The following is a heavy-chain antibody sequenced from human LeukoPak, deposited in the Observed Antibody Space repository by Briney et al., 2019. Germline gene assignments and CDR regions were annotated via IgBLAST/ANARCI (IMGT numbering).Heavy chain of an antibody. Sequence: GGSLRLSCAASGFTFTTYWMHWVRQAPGKGRVWVSHINSDGRITSYAASVKGRYTISRDNAKNTLYLQMNSLRAEDTAVYYCVRGFRYTYGLPPGYSYYGMDVRGQGTTVTVSS. CDR1: GFTFTTYW. CDR2: INSDGRIT. J-gene: IGHJ6*02. D-gene: IGHD5-18*01. CDR3: VRGFRYTYGLPPGYSYYGMDV. V-gene: IGHV3-74*01.